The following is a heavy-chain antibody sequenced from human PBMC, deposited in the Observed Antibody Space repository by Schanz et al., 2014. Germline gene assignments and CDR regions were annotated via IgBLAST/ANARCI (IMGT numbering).Heavy chain of an antibody. CDR1: GFTFRDYY. Sequence: VQLVESGGGVVQPGRSLRLSCAASGFTFRDYYMSWIRQAPGKGLEWVSSISSSGSYIHYADSVKGRFTISRDRFQNTLYLRMSSLRAEDTAVYYCARPRFDYGEVDYWGQGTLVTVSS. CDR3: ARPRFDYGEVDY. J-gene: IGHJ4*02. CDR2: ISSSGSYI. V-gene: IGHV3-11*06. D-gene: IGHD4-17*01.